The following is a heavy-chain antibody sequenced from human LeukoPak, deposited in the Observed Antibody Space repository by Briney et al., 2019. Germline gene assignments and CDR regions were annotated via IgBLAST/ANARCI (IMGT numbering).Heavy chain of an antibody. D-gene: IGHD3-10*01. CDR1: GFIVSSNY. Sequence: PGGSLRLSCAASGFIVSSNYMSWVRRAPGKGLEWVSVIYSGGTTYYADSVKGRFTISRDNSNNTLYLQMDNLRAEDTAVYYCARGFHFYASGTYSGAFDYWGQGTLVTVSS. CDR3: ARGFHFYASGTYSGAFDY. V-gene: IGHV3-53*01. J-gene: IGHJ4*02. CDR2: IYSGGTT.